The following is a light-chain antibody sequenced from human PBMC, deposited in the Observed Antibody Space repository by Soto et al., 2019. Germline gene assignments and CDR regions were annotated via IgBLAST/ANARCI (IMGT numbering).Light chain of an antibody. CDR3: CSYAGRYTYV. CDR2: DVS. CDR1: SSDVGGYNY. J-gene: IGLJ1*01. V-gene: IGLV2-11*01. Sequence: QSALTQPRSVSGSPGQSVTISCTGTSSDVGGYNYVSWYQQHPGKAPKLMIYDVSQRPSGVPDRFSGSKSGNTASLTISGLQSEDEADYYCCSYAGRYTYVFGTGTKVTV.